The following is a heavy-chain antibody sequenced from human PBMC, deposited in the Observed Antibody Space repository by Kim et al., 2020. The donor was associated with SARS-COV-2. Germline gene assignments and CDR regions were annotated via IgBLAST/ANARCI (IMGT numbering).Heavy chain of an antibody. CDR2: IRTSSSI. D-gene: IGHD4-17*01. V-gene: IGHV3-48*01. J-gene: IGHJ4*02. CDR3: AKHSSNGGVPC. CDR1: GFTFSNSA. Sequence: GGSLRLSCAASGFTFSNSALNWVRQAPGKGLEWVGYIRTSSSIQYADSVKGGYTISSDAAKNSVYLHLISLNAEDTADYYCAKHSSNGGVPCCGQGTQVT.